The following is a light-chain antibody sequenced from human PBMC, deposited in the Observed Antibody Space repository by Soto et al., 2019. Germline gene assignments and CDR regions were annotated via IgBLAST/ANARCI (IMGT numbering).Light chain of an antibody. CDR1: QSVSSY. J-gene: IGKJ2*01. V-gene: IGKV3-11*01. Sequence: EIVLTQSPATLSLSPGERATLSCRASQSVSSYLAWYQHKPGQAPRLLIYDASNRATGIPARFSGSGSGTDFTLTISSLEPEYFAVYYCQLRVNWPHLYTFGQGTKLEIK. CDR3: QLRVNWPHLYT. CDR2: DAS.